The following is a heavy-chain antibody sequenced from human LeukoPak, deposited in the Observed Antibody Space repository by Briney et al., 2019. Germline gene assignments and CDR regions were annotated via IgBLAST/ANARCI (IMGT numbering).Heavy chain of an antibody. CDR3: ARDRSPGWFDP. CDR1: GFTFSNYW. V-gene: IGHV3-74*01. CDR2: ISGDGSTT. J-gene: IGHJ5*02. Sequence: GGSLRLSCATSGFTFSNYWMHWVRQAPGKGLVWVSRISGDGSTTAYADSVQGRFTVSRDYAKNTLYLQMNSLRAEDTAVYYCARDRSPGWFDPWGQGTLVTVSS.